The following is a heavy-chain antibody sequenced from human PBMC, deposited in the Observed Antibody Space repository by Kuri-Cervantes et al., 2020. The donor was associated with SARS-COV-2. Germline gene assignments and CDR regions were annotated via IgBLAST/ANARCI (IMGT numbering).Heavy chain of an antibody. CDR1: GGSISSCY. J-gene: IGHJ3*02. CDR2: IYYSGST. Sequence: SETLSLTCTVSGGSISSCYWSWIRQPPGKGLEWIGYIYYSGSTNYNPSLKSRVTISVDTSKNQFSLKLSSVTAADTAVYYCARDTGYCGGDCSAFDIWGQGTMVTVSS. CDR3: ARDTGYCGGDCSAFDI. V-gene: IGHV4-59*12. D-gene: IGHD2-21*02.